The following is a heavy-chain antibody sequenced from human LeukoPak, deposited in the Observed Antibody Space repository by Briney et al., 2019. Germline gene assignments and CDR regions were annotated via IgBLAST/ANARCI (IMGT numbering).Heavy chain of an antibody. D-gene: IGHD6-6*01. CDR1: GGSIGSFY. CDR3: ARILGGIAARPDYFDY. V-gene: IGHV4-59*08. J-gene: IGHJ4*02. Sequence: SETLSLTCTVSGGSIGSFYWNWIRQPPGKGLEWIGSIHHSGSTYYNPSLKSRVTISVDTSKNQFSLKLSSVTAADTAVYYCARILGGIAARPDYFDYWGQGTLVTVSS. CDR2: IHHSGST.